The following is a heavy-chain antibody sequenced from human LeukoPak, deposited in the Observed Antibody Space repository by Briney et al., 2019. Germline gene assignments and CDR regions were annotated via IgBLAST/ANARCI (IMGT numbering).Heavy chain of an antibody. V-gene: IGHV3-30*04. CDR2: ISYDGSNK. Sequence: PGGSLRLPCAASGFTFSSYAMHWVRQAPGKGLEWVAVISYDGSNKYYADSVKGRFTISRDNSKNTLYLQMNSLRAEDTAVYYCAKALWFGELLCGTDYWGQGTLVTVSS. CDR1: GFTFSSYA. J-gene: IGHJ4*02. CDR3: AKALWFGELLCGTDY. D-gene: IGHD3-10*01.